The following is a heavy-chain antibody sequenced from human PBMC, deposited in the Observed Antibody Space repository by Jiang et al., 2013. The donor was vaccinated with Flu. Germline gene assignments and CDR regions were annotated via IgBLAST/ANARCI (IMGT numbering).Heavy chain of an antibody. CDR3: ARGILVGATEGDFDY. CDR1: GYTFTSYA. V-gene: IGHV1-3*01. J-gene: IGHJ4*02. Sequence: SGAEVKKPGASVKVSCKASGYTFTSYAMHWVRQAPGQRLEWMGWINAGNGNTKYSQKFQGRVTITRDTSASTAYMELSSLRSEDTAVYYCARGILVGATEGDFDYWGQGTLVTVSS. CDR2: INAGNGNT. D-gene: IGHD1-26*01.